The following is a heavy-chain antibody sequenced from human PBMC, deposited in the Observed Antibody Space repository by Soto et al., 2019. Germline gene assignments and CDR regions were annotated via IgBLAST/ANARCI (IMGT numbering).Heavy chain of an antibody. J-gene: IGHJ3*01. CDR3: ARDLSPPGDFFYDAFDV. Sequence: EVQLVESGGGLVQPGESLRLSCAASGFTFSAFWMTWLSQAPGKGLEWVANIKRDGTVTHYGDSVEGRCTLSRDNAQNSLFLQLNSLRPEDTAMYYCARDLSPPGDFFYDAFDVWGQGTFVTVSS. CDR1: GFTFSAFW. D-gene: IGHD2-21*02. V-gene: IGHV3-7*04. CDR2: IKRDGTVT.